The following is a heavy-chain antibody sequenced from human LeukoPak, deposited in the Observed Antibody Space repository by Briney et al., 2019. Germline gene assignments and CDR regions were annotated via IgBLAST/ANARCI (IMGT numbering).Heavy chain of an antibody. CDR1: GYTFTSCG. D-gene: IGHD3-22*01. Sequence: GASVKVSCKASGYTFTSCGISWVRQAPGQGLEWMGWISAYNGNTNYAQKLQGRVTMTTDTSTSTAYMELRSLRSDDTAVYYCARDGITADSDYYDRSGYSAFDIWGQGTMVTVSS. V-gene: IGHV1-18*01. CDR3: ARDGITADSDYYDRSGYSAFDI. CDR2: ISAYNGNT. J-gene: IGHJ3*02.